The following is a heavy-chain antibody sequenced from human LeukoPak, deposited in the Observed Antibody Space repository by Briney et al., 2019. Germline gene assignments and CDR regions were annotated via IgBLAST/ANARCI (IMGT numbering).Heavy chain of an antibody. CDR1: GFTFSSYG. CDR2: IRYDGLNK. Sequence: GGSLRLSCAASGFTFSSYGMHWVRQPPGKGLEWVAFIRYDGLNKYYADSVKGRFAISRDNSINTLYLQMSSLRTEDTVVYYCAQDRTFPGSEDHWGQGTPVTVSS. D-gene: IGHD2/OR15-2a*01. CDR3: AQDRTFPGSEDH. V-gene: IGHV3-30*02. J-gene: IGHJ4*02.